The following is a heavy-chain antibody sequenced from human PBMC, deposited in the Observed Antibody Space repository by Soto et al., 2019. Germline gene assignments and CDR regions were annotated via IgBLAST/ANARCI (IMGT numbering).Heavy chain of an antibody. CDR1: GFSLSNARMG. Sequence: QVTLKESGPVLVKPTETLTLTCTVSGFSLSNARMGVSWIRQPPGKALEWLAHIFSNDEKSYSTSLKSRLTLSKDTSKSQVVLTMTNMDPVDTATYYCARSSEYSRSRGWFDPWGQGTLVTVSS. CDR2: IFSNDEK. D-gene: IGHD6-6*01. CDR3: ARSSEYSRSRGWFDP. J-gene: IGHJ5*02. V-gene: IGHV2-26*01.